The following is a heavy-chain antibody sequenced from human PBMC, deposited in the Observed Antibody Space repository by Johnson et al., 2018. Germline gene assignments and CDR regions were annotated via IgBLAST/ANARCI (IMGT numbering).Heavy chain of an antibody. Sequence: QVQLQESGGGVVQPGRSLRLSCAASGFTFSSYGMHWVRQAPGKGLEWVAVIWYDGRNKYYADSGKGRFTISRDNSKTTLYLQMNSLRAEDTAVYYCARGSGGVWGMDVWGQGTAVTVPS. CDR2: IWYDGRNK. CDR3: ARGSGGVWGMDV. J-gene: IGHJ6*02. V-gene: IGHV3-33*01. D-gene: IGHD2-15*01. CDR1: GFTFSSYG.